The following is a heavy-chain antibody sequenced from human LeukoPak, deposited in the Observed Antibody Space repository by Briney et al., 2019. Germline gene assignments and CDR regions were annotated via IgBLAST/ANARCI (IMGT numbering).Heavy chain of an antibody. CDR2: INHSGSL. CDR1: GGSFSGYY. D-gene: IGHD3-3*01. J-gene: IGHJ5*02. Sequence: KPSETLSLTCAVSGGSFSGYYWSWIRQPPGKGLEWIGEINHSGSLNYNASLKSRVSISADTSKNQFSLKLSSVTAADTAVYYCARTGYYDFWSGYYTGTPKGGWFDPWGQGTLVTVSS. CDR3: ARTGYYDFWSGYYTGTPKGGWFDP. V-gene: IGHV4-34*01.